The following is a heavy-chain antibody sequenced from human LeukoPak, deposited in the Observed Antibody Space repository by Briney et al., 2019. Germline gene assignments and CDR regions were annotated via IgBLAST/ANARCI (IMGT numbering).Heavy chain of an antibody. D-gene: IGHD3/OR15-3a*01. J-gene: IGHJ4*02. V-gene: IGHV3-30*14. Sequence: GGSLRLSCAASGFTFNTYALHWVRQAPGKGLEWVSVISYDGSSKHYAESVKGRFTMSRDNSKNTVYLQMDSLRPDDTAFYYCVRGTGIMVFRGPSGDFWGQGTLVIVSS. CDR1: GFTFNTYA. CDR3: VRGTGIMVFRGPSGDF. CDR2: ISYDGSSK.